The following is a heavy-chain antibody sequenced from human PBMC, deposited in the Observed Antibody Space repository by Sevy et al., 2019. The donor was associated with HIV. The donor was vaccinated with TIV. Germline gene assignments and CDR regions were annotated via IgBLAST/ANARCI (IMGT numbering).Heavy chain of an antibody. D-gene: IGHD3-22*01. V-gene: IGHV1-2*02. CDR3: ARGGYYDSSGYYHFDY. CDR1: GYTFTGYS. J-gene: IGHJ4*02. Sequence: ASVKVSCKASGYTFTGYSMHWVRQAPGQGLEWMGWINPNSGGTNYAQKFQGRVTMTRDTSISTAYMELSRLRSDDTAVYYCARGGYYDSSGYYHFDYWGQGTLVTVSS. CDR2: INPNSGGT.